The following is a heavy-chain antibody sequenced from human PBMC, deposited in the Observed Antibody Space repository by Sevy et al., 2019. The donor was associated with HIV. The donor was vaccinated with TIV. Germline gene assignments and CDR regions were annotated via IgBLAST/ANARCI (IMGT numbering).Heavy chain of an antibody. J-gene: IGHJ5*02. CDR1: GFTFNDYN. CDR3: ARAAGWFDA. V-gene: IGHV3-11*01. Sequence: GGSLRLSCTASGFTFNDYNLSWIRQAPGKGLEWVSYISTSTSTTTIYYADSVKGRFTISGDNAKNSIYLQMNGLSVDDTAVYYCARAAGWFDAWGQGTLVTVSS. CDR2: ISTSTSTTTI.